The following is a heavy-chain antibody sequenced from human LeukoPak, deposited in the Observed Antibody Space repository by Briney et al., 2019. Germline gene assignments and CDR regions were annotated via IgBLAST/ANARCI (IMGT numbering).Heavy chain of an antibody. J-gene: IGHJ5*02. Sequence: SQTLSLTCAISGDSVSSNSAAWNWIRQSPSRGLEWLGRTYYRSKWYNDYAVSVKSRITINPDTSKNQFSLQLNSVTPEDTAVYYCERNNLWTRYRGFSCFDPGGGGTLVTVSS. V-gene: IGHV6-1*01. D-gene: IGHD3/OR15-3a*01. CDR2: TYYRSKWYN. CDR1: GDSVSSNSAA. CDR3: ERNNLWTRYRGFSCFDP.